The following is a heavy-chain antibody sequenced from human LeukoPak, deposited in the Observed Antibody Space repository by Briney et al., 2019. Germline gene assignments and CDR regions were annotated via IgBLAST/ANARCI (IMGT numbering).Heavy chain of an antibody. V-gene: IGHV3-30*02. CDR1: GFTFSSYG. D-gene: IGHD3-10*01. CDR2: IRYDGSNK. Sequence: GSLRLSCAASGFTFSSYGMHWVRQAPGKGLEWVAFIRYDGSNKYYADSVKGRFTISRDNSKNTLYLQMNSLRAEDTAVYYCAKDPMVRGKITTYFDYWGQGTLVTVSS. J-gene: IGHJ4*02. CDR3: AKDPMVRGKITTYFDY.